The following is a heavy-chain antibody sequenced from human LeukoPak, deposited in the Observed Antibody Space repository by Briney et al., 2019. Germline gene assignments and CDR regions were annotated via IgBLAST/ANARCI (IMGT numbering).Heavy chain of an antibody. V-gene: IGHV3-7*01. CDR1: GFLFTSYW. CDR3: TSWGDTTAEYFQR. J-gene: IGHJ1*01. D-gene: IGHD2-21*02. CDR2: INPDGRDT. Sequence: GGSLRLSCEASGFLFTSYWMSWVRQAPGKGLEWVAHINPDGRDTYYVDSVKGRFTISRDNAQNSMYLQMNSLRVEDTAVYYCTSWGDTTAEYFQRWGQGTLVTVSS.